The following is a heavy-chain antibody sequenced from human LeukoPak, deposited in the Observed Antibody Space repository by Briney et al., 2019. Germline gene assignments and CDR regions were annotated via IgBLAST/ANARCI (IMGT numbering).Heavy chain of an antibody. CDR2: IYYSGST. V-gene: IGHV4-59*12. Sequence: SETLSLTCTVSGGSISSYYWSWIRQPPGKGLEWIGYIYYSGSTNYNPSLKSRVTISVDTSKNQFSLKLSSVTAADTAVYYCARVMRGYCSSTSCITIPREDYWGQGTLVTVSS. CDR1: GGSISSYY. D-gene: IGHD2-2*01. J-gene: IGHJ4*02. CDR3: ARVMRGYCSSTSCITIPREDY.